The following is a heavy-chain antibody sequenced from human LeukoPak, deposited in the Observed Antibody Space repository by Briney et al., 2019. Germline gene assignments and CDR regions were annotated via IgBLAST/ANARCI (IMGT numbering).Heavy chain of an antibody. D-gene: IGHD3-22*01. CDR3: ASDRSPIYYYDSSGYYVDDAFDI. V-gene: IGHV1-18*01. CDR1: GYTFTSYG. Sequence: ASVKVSCKASGYTFTSYGISWVRQAPGQGLEWMGWISAYNGNTNYAQKLQGRVTMTTDTSTSTAYMELRSLRSDDTAVYYCASDRSPIYYYDSSGYYVDDAFDIWGQGTMVTVSS. CDR2: ISAYNGNT. J-gene: IGHJ3*02.